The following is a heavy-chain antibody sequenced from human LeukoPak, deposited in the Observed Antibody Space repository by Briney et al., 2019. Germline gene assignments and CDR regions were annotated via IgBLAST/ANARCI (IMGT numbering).Heavy chain of an antibody. Sequence: PGGSLRLSCAASGFTFSSYAMHWVRQAPGKGLEWVAVISYDGSNKYYADSVKGRFTISRDNSKNTLYLQMNGLRAEDTAVYYCARELKRARSYFDYWGQGTLVTVSS. J-gene: IGHJ4*02. CDR1: GFTFSSYA. D-gene: IGHD1-14*01. V-gene: IGHV3-30-3*01. CDR2: ISYDGSNK. CDR3: ARELKRARSYFDY.